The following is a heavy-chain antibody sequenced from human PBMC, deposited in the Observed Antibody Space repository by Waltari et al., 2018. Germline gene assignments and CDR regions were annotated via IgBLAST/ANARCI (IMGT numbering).Heavy chain of an antibody. CDR2: INPNGGST. Sequence: QVQVVQSGAELKKPGASVRVACEAPEYTLTKYFMHWVRQAPGQGLEWMGIINPNGGSTDYAQKFKGRVTLTKDTSTTTFYMDLTGLTSADTAVYYCATVKRGSLDFWTASYFDSWGQGTLVTVSS. D-gene: IGHD3-3*01. CDR1: EYTLTKYF. V-gene: IGHV1-46*01. J-gene: IGHJ4*02. CDR3: ATVKRGSLDFWTASYFDS.